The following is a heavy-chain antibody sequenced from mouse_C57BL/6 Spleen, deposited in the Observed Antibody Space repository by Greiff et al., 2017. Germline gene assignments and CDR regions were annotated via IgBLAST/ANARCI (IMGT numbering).Heavy chain of an antibody. CDR1: GFSLTSYG. D-gene: IGHD2-3*01. J-gene: IGHJ1*03. Sequence: QVQLQQSGPGLVQPSQSLSLTCPVSGFSLTSYGVHLVRQSPGKGLEWLGVIWSGGSTDYNAAFISRLSISKDNFKSQVFFKMNSLQADATAIYYCGRSSDGYYSYWYFDVWGTGTTVTVSS. V-gene: IGHV2-2*01. CDR2: IWSGGST. CDR3: GRSSDGYYSYWYFDV.